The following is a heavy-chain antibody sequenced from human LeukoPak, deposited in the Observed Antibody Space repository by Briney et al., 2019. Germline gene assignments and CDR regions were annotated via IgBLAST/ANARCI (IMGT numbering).Heavy chain of an antibody. Sequence: SGGSLRLSCAASGFTFSSSAMSWVRQAPGKGLEWVSTISGSGGTTNYADSVKGRFTFSRDNSKKMVYLQMNSLRVEDTAVYYCAKDLPDYGDYIEGYWGQGTLVTVSS. CDR1: GFTFSSSA. D-gene: IGHD4-17*01. CDR3: AKDLPDYGDYIEGY. V-gene: IGHV3-23*01. J-gene: IGHJ4*02. CDR2: ISGSGGTT.